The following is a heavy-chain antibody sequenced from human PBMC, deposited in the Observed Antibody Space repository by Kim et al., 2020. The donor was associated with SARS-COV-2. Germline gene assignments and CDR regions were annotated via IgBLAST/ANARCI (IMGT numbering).Heavy chain of an antibody. V-gene: IGHV4-4*02. D-gene: IGHD4-17*01. J-gene: IGHJ4*02. CDR2: IYHSGST. Sequence: SETLSLTCAVSGGSISSSNWWSWVRQPPGKGLEWIGEIYHSGSTNYNPSLKSRVTISVDKSKNQFSLKLSSVTAADTAVYYCARVPLYGDYRSTEGGVREEPFDYWGQGTLVTVSS. CDR3: ARVPLYGDYRSTEGGVREEPFDY. CDR1: GGSISSSNW.